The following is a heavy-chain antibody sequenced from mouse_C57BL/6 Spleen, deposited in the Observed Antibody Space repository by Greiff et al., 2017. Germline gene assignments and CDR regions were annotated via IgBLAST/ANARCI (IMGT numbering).Heavy chain of an antibody. J-gene: IGHJ1*03. D-gene: IGHD2-5*01. CDR1: GYTFTSYW. CDR2: IYPGSGST. CDR3: ARGDFSNSYCYFDV. Sequence: QVQLQQPGAELVKPGASVKMSCKASGYTFTSYWITWVKQRPGQGLEWIGDIYPGSGSTNYNEKFKSKATLTVDTSSSTAYMQLSSLTSEDSAVYYCARGDFSNSYCYFDVWGTGTTVTVSS. V-gene: IGHV1-55*01.